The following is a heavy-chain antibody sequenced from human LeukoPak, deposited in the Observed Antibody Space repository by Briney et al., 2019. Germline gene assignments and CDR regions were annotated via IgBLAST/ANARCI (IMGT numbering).Heavy chain of an antibody. Sequence: PSETLSLTCTVSGCTISSYYWSWIRQPAGKGLEWIGRIYTSGSTNYNPSLKNGVTISVDNSKNQFSLKLRSVTASDTAGDYCSGAVGSGWFEVWGQGTLVTVSS. J-gene: IGHJ5*02. V-gene: IGHV4-4*07. CDR2: IYTSGST. D-gene: IGHD1-26*01. CDR3: SGAVGSGWFEV. CDR1: GCTISSYY.